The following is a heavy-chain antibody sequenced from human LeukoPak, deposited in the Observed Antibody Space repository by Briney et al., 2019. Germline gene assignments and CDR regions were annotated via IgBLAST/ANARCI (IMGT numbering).Heavy chain of an antibody. Sequence: PGRSLRISCAASGFTFRGNGMHWVRQAPGKRLEWVAIIWYDGSNRYYADSVKGRFTISRDNSKNTLFLQMNSLTAEDTAVYYCARDQGTSVTAMVGGHFDYWGPGTLVTVSS. V-gene: IGHV3-33*01. D-gene: IGHD4-17*01. CDR2: IWYDGSNR. CDR3: ARDQGTSVTAMVGGHFDY. CDR1: GFTFRGNG. J-gene: IGHJ4*02.